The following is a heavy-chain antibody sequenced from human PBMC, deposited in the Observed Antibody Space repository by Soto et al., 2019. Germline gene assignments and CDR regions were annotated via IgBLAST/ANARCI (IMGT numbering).Heavy chain of an antibody. V-gene: IGHV3-74*01. Sequence: VGSLRLSGAASGFTFSSYWMHWVRQAPGKGLVWVSRINSDGSSTSYADSVKGRFTISRDNAKNTLYLQMNSLRAEDTAVYYCARGAYDFWGGSYYYYGMDVWGQGTTVTVSS. CDR1: GFTFSSYW. CDR3: ARGAYDFWGGSYYYYGMDV. D-gene: IGHD3-3*01. CDR2: INSDGSST. J-gene: IGHJ6*02.